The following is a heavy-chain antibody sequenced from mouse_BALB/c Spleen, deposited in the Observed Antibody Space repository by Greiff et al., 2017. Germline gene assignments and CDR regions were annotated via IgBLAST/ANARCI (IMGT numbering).Heavy chain of an antibody. J-gene: IGHJ3*01. D-gene: IGHD1-2*01. CDR2: IDPANGNT. Sequence: EVMLVESGAELVKPGASVKLSCTASGFNIKDTYMHWVKQRPEQGLEWIGRIDPANGNTKYDPKFQGKATITADTSSNTAYLQLSSLTSEDTAVYYCASIHYYGEGFAYWGQGTLVTVSA. V-gene: IGHV14-3*02. CDR1: GFNIKDTY. CDR3: ASIHYYGEGFAY.